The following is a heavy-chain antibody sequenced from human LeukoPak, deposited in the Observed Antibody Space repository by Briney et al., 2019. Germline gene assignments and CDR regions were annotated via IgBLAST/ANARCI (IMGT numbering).Heavy chain of an antibody. V-gene: IGHV3-48*01. D-gene: IGHD2-21*01. CDR1: GFTFSSYS. Sequence: PGGSLRLSCAASGFTFSSYSLNWFRQAPGTGLEWVSYISGSGATIYYADSVKGRFTISRDNAKNSLYLQMTSLRAEDTAVYYCVKAGGGDARASWYFDLWGRGTLVTVSS. J-gene: IGHJ2*01. CDR3: VKAGGGDARASWYFDL. CDR2: ISGSGATI.